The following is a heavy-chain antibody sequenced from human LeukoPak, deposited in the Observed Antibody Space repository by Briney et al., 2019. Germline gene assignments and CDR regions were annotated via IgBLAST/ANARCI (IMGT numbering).Heavy chain of an antibody. CDR2: ISGSGGST. J-gene: IGHJ4*02. D-gene: IGHD3-3*01. CDR3: AKDYDFWSGYYFDY. CDR1: GFTFSSYA. V-gene: IGHV3-23*01. Sequence: GGSLRLSCAASGFTFSSYAMSWVCQAPGKGLEWVSAISGSGGSTYYADSVKGRFTISRDNSKNTLYLQMNSLRAEDTAVYYCAKDYDFWSGYYFDYWGQGTLVTVS.